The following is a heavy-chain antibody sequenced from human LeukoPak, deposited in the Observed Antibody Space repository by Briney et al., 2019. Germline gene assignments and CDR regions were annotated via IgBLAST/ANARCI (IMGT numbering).Heavy chain of an antibody. V-gene: IGHV4-59*01. D-gene: IGHD2-2*01. CDR3: ARGPARYHFDY. CDR2: VFHSGST. J-gene: IGHJ4*02. Sequence: NPSETLSLTCTVSGDSISNYYWTWIRQPPGKGLEWIGYVFHSGSTNYSPSLDSRVTISLDTSKNQFSLTLSSLTAADTAVYYCARGPARYHFDYWGQGSLVTVSS. CDR1: GDSISNYY.